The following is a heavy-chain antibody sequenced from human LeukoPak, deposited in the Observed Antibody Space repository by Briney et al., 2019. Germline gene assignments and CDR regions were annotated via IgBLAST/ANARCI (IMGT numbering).Heavy chain of an antibody. V-gene: IGHV3-23*01. J-gene: IGHJ4*02. D-gene: IGHD6-6*01. Sequence: GGSLRLSCAAAGFAFSSYARGWVRQAPGKWQNTFSSSSGRGVSACYADAAKGRFAISRDNAQNRVLLQINSYRAEDTALYYCAKVRPREPSSSSSGFDYWGRGSLVTVSS. CDR3: AKVRPREPSSSSSGFDY. CDR1: GFAFSSYA. CDR2: SSGRGVSA.